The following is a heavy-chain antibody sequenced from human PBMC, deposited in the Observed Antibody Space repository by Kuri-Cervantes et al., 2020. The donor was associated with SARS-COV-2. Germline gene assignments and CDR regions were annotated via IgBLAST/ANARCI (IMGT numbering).Heavy chain of an antibody. D-gene: IGHD3-3*01. CDR2: ISSSSSYI. CDR1: GFTFSSYS. V-gene: IGHV3-21*04. Sequence: GESLKISCAASGFTFSSYSMNWVRQAPGKGLEWVSSISSSSSYIYYADSVKGRFTIFRDNSKNTLYLQMNSLRAEDTAVYYCARAGYDFWSGYPNYYYYGMDVWGQGTTVTVSS. J-gene: IGHJ6*02. CDR3: ARAGYDFWSGYPNYYYYGMDV.